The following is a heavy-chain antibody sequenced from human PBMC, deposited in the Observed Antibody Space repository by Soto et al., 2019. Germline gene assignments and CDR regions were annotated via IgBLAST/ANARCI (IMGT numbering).Heavy chain of an antibody. J-gene: IGHJ3*02. V-gene: IGHV1-69*01. Sequence: QVQLVQSGAEVKKPGSSVKVSCKASGGTFSSYAISWVRQAPGQGLEWMGGIIPIFGTANYAQKFQVRVTITADEATSTAYMELSSLRSEDKDVYSCGGSRPSSAFDIWGQGTMVTVSS. CDR1: GGTFSSYA. CDR2: IIPIFGTA. D-gene: IGHD6-6*01. CDR3: GGSRPSSAFDI.